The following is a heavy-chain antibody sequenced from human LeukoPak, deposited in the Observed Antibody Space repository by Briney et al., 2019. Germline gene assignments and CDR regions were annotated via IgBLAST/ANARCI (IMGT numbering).Heavy chain of an antibody. CDR3: ARHGGTGYQYYFDY. D-gene: IGHD3/OR15-3a*01. Sequence: GESLQISCKGSGYTFTNYWIGWVRQMPGKGLEWMGIIYPDDSDTRYSPSFQGQVTISVDKSINTAYLQWSSLKASDTAMYFCARHGGTGYQYYFDYWGQGTLVTVSS. V-gene: IGHV5-51*01. CDR1: GYTFTNYW. J-gene: IGHJ4*02. CDR2: IYPDDSDT.